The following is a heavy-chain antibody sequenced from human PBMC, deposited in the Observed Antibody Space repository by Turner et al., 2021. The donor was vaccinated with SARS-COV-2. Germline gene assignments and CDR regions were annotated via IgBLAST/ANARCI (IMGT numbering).Heavy chain of an antibody. V-gene: IGHV3-66*01. J-gene: IGHJ6*02. CDR1: GFSFSNAW. CDR2: IYSGGST. CDR3: ARDLDSYGMDV. Sequence: EVQLVESGGGLVKPGGSLRVSCAASGFSFSNAWMSWVRQAPGKGLEWVSVIYSGGSTFYADSVKGRFTISRDNSKNTLYLQMNSLRAEDTAVYYCARDLDSYGMDVWGQGTTVTVSS.